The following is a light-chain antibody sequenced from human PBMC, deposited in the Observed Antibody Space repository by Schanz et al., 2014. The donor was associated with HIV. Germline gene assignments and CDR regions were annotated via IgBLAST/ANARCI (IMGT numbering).Light chain of an antibody. CDR2: ADI. Sequence: QSVLTQPPSASGTPGQRVTISCSGGSSNIGSNAVSWYQQLPGTAPKLLIQADIQRPSGVPDRFSGSKSGTSASLAISGLQSEDEGDYYCASWDXXLNGWVFGGGTKLTVL. CDR3: ASWDXXLNGWV. V-gene: IGLV1-44*01. J-gene: IGLJ3*02. CDR1: SSNIGSNA.